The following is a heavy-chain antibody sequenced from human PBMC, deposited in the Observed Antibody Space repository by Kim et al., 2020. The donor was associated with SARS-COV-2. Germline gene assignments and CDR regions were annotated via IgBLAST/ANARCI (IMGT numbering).Heavy chain of an antibody. CDR2: INHSGST. D-gene: IGHD6-19*01. CDR3: ARFPGGGSGWYSYYYYGMDV. J-gene: IGHJ6*02. V-gene: IGHV4-34*01. CDR1: GGSFSGYY. Sequence: SETLSLTCAVYGGSFSGYYWSWIRQPPGKGLEWIGEINHSGSTNYNPSLKSRVTISVDTSKNQFSLKLSSVTAADTAVYYCARFPGGGSGWYSYYYYGMDVWGQGTTVTVSS.